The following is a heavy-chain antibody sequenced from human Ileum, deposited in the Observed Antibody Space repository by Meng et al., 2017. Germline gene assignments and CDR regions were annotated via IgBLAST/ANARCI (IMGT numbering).Heavy chain of an antibody. CDR1: GGSFNDYY. CDR2: IHHSGRT. D-gene: IGHD1-26*01. V-gene: IGHV4-34*01. CDR3: VRGPARETHDFDY. Sequence: QVHLNPWGSGLLKPSAPLSLPCAVFGGSFNDYYWSWVRQSPGKGLEWIGQIHHSGRTNYKSSLERRVTISVDTSKSQFSLKLTSVTAADTAMYYCVRGPARETHDFDYWGQGALVTSPQ. J-gene: IGHJ4*02.